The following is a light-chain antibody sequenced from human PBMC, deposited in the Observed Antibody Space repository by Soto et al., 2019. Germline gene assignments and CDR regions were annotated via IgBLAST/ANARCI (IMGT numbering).Light chain of an antibody. CDR1: QSVSSSF. Sequence: ELVLTQSPGTLSLSPGERATLSCRASQSVSSSFLAWYQQKPGQAPRLLIHGASSRATGIPDRFSGSGSGTDFTLTINSLQPEDFATYYCQQANSFPLTFGGGTKVDIK. CDR2: GAS. V-gene: IGKV3-20*01. J-gene: IGKJ4*01. CDR3: QQANSFPLT.